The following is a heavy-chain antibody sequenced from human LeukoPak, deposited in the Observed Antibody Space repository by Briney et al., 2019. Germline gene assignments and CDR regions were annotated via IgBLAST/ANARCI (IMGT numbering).Heavy chain of an antibody. CDR1: GGSISSGSYF. D-gene: IGHD6-13*01. CDR2: IYTTGST. J-gene: IGHJ4*02. CDR3: ARGRRFSWARRGYFDY. V-gene: IGHV4-61*09. Sequence: PSETLSLTCSVSGGSISSGSYFWSWIRQPAGKGLECIGNIYTTGSTNYSPSLKSRVTISIDTSKNQFSLKLSSVTAADTAVYYCARGRRFSWARRGYFDYWGQGTLVTVSS.